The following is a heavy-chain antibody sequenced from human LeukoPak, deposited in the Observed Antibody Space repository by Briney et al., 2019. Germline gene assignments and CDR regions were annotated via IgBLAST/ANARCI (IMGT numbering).Heavy chain of an antibody. Sequence: PSETLSLTCAVYGGSFNGYYWSWIRQPPGKGLEWIGEINHSGSTNYNQSLKSRVTISVDTSKNQFSLKLSSVTAADTAVYYCAKQRPYSSGWGITGPFDYWGQGTLVTVSS. V-gene: IGHV4-34*01. J-gene: IGHJ4*02. D-gene: IGHD6-19*01. CDR3: AKQRPYSSGWGITGPFDY. CDR2: INHSGST. CDR1: GGSFNGYY.